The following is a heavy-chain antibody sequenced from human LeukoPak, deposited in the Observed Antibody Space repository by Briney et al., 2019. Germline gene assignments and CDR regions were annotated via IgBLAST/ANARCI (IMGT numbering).Heavy chain of an antibody. D-gene: IGHD3-10*01. Sequence: SQTLSLTCTVSGGSISSGDYYWSWIRQPPGKGLEWIGYIYYSGSTYYNPSLKSRVTISVDTSKNQFSLKLSSVTAADTAVYYCARGRVTMVRGAPYDYWGQGTLVTVSS. CDR2: IYYSGST. J-gene: IGHJ4*02. CDR3: ARGRVTMVRGAPYDY. V-gene: IGHV4-30-4*01. CDR1: GGSISSGDYY.